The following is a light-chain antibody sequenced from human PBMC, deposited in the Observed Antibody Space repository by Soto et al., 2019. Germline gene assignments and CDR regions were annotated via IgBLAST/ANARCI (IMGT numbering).Light chain of an antibody. CDR2: GAS. CDR3: QQYNNWPPVT. CDR1: QSVSSN. J-gene: IGKJ4*01. Sequence: IVMTQSPATLSVSPGERATLSCRTSQSVSSNLAWYQQKPGQAPRLLIYGASTRATGIPARFSGSGSVTEFTLTISSLQSEDFAVYYCQQYNNWPPVTFGGGTKVEIK. V-gene: IGKV3-15*01.